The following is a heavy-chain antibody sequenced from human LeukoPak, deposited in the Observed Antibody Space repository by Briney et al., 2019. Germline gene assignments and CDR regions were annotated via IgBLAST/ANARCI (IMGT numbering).Heavy chain of an antibody. CDR2: ISYDGTNK. J-gene: IGHJ6*03. V-gene: IGHV3-30*03. D-gene: IGHD4-17*01. CDR3: ARDYGDYEPGRHHYYYYYMDV. Sequence: GGSLRLSCAASGFTFSSYAMHWVRQAPGKGLEWVALISYDGTNKYYADSVKGRFTISRDNSKNTLFLQMNSRRAEDTAVYYCARDYGDYEPGRHHYYYYYMDVWGKGTTVTVSS. CDR1: GFTFSSYA.